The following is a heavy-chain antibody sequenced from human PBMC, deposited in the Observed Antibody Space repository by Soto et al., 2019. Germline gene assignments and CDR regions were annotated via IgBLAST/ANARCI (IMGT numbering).Heavy chain of an antibody. CDR3: AKDVPYDFWSGYYNEDYYGMDV. J-gene: IGHJ6*02. CDR2: ISGSGGST. Sequence: WGSLRLSCAASGFTFSSYAMSWVRQAPGKGLEWVSAISGSGGSTYYADSVKGRFTISRDNSKNTLYLQMNSLRAEDTAVYYCAKDVPYDFWSGYYNEDYYGMDVWGQGTTVTVSS. CDR1: GFTFSSYA. D-gene: IGHD3-3*01. V-gene: IGHV3-23*01.